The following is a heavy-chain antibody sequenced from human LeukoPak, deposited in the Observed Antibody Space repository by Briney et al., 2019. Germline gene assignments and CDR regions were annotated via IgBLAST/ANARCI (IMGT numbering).Heavy chain of an antibody. CDR3: ARVVRGGYPDY. J-gene: IGHJ4*02. Sequence: SETLSLTCTVSGVSIRTYYWSWIRQPPGKGLEWIGYIYYSGSTNYNPSLKSRVTISVDTSKNQFSLKLSSVTAADTAVYYCARVVRGGYPDYWGQGTLVTVSS. CDR1: GVSIRTYY. CDR2: IYYSGST. D-gene: IGHD5-12*01. V-gene: IGHV4-59*01.